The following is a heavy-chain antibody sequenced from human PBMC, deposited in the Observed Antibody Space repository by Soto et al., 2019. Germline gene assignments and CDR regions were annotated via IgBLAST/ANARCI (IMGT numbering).Heavy chain of an antibody. CDR3: ARDRSCSGGSCYSPPYFGY. J-gene: IGHJ4*02. Sequence: PGGSLRLSCAASGFTFSSYAISWVRQALGKGLEWVSAISISRSTIYYADSLKGRFTISRDNDKNSLYLKMNSLRAEDTAVYYCARDRSCSGGSCYSPPYFGYWGQGTLVTVSS. CDR2: ISISRSTI. CDR1: GFTFSSYA. V-gene: IGHV3-48*04. D-gene: IGHD2-15*01.